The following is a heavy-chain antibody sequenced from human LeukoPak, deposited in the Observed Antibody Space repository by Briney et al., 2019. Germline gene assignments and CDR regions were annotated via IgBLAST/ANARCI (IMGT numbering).Heavy chain of an antibody. CDR3: ARARRSGGITMIRGVKDRGWFDP. Sequence: GGSLRLSCAASGFTFSSYAMSWVRQSPGKGLEWVSAFSGSGGSTYYADSVKGRFTISRDNSKNTLYLQMNSLRAEDTAVYYCARARRSGGITMIRGVKDRGWFDPWGQGTLVTVSS. V-gene: IGHV3-23*01. J-gene: IGHJ5*02. D-gene: IGHD3-10*01. CDR1: GFTFSSYA. CDR2: FSGSGGST.